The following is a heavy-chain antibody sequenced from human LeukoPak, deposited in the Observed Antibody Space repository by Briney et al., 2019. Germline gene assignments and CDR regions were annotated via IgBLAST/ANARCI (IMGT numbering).Heavy chain of an antibody. CDR3: AIDPNWGTHS. Sequence: PGGSLRLSCAASGFTFSTYTMYWVRHPPGKRLEWVSIIGNNGGGIHYADSVKGRFTISRDNFKNALYLQMNSQRVEDTAVYYCAIDPNWGTHSWGQGVLVTVSS. CDR2: IGNNGGGI. CDR1: GFTFSTYT. V-gene: IGHV3-23*01. D-gene: IGHD7-27*01. J-gene: IGHJ4*02.